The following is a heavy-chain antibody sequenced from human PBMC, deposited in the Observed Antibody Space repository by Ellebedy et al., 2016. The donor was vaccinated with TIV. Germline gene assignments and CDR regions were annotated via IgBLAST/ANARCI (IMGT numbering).Heavy chain of an antibody. J-gene: IGHJ2*01. Sequence: MPSETLSLTCSVSGVSINSRAHYWSWIRQHPGKGLEWIGYIHYSGATSYNPSLKSPVSIPVATSKNQFSLKMTSVTAADTAVYYCARETAMGWYFDLWGRGALVRVSS. D-gene: IGHD5-18*01. CDR3: ARETAMGWYFDL. CDR1: GVSINSRAHY. V-gene: IGHV4-31*01. CDR2: IHYSGAT.